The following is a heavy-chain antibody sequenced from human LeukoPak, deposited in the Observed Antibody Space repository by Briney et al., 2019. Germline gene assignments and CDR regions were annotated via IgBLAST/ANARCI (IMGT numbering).Heavy chain of an antibody. CDR2: IHYSGTT. D-gene: IGHD5-24*01. CDR3: ARGGDGYNYFDN. J-gene: IGHJ4*02. CDR1: GDSFSNYF. V-gene: IGHV4-59*01. Sequence: SETLSLTCTVSGDSFSNYFWSWIRQPPGKGLEWIGYIHYSGTTKYNPSLNSRVTISVDTSENQFSLKLSSVTAADTAVYYCARGGDGYNYFDNWGQGSLVTVSS.